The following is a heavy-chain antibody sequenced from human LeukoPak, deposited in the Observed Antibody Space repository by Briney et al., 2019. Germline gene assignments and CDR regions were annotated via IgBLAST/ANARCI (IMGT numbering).Heavy chain of an antibody. V-gene: IGHV3-30*02. CDR3: ARARSGYSYGSRILGFDY. CDR2: IRYDGSNK. Sequence: GGSLRLSCAASGFTFSSYSMNWVRQAPGKGLEWVAFIRYDGSNKYYADSVKGRFTISRDNAKNSLYLQMNSLRAEDTAVYYCARARSGYSYGSRILGFDYWGQGTLVTVSS. D-gene: IGHD5-18*01. J-gene: IGHJ4*02. CDR1: GFTFSSYS.